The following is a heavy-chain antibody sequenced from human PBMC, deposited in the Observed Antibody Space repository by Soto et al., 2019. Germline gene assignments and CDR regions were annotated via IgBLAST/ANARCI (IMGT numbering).Heavy chain of an antibody. CDR3: ARRRPYTICGAAGEDY. CDR2: MNPNSGNT. D-gene: IGHD3-3*01. J-gene: IGHJ4*02. Sequence: ASVKVSCKASGYTFTSYDINWVRQATGQGLEWMGWMNPNSGNTGYAQKFQGRVTMTRNTSISTAYMELSSLRSEDTAVYYCARRRPYTICGAAGEDYWGQGTLVTVSS. CDR1: GYTFTSYD. V-gene: IGHV1-8*01.